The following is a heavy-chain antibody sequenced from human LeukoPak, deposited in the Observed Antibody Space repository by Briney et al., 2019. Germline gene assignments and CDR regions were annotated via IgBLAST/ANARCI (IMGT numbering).Heavy chain of an antibody. J-gene: IGHJ5*02. CDR2: ISSSGSTI. CDR3: ANLHRAYNWFDP. Sequence: PGGSLRLSCAAPGFTFSSYSMNWVRQSPGKGLEWVSYISSSGSTIYYADSVKGRFTISRDNAKNSLYLQMNSLRAEDTAVYYCANLHRAYNWFDPWGQGTLVTVSS. V-gene: IGHV3-48*04. CDR1: GFTFSSYS.